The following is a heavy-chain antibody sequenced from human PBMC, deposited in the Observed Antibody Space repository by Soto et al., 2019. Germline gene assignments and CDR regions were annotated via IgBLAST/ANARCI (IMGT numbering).Heavy chain of an antibody. CDR3: ATALDSVVGGVYYCNYGMDV. J-gene: IGHJ6*02. CDR1: GYTFTSYY. Sequence: ASVKVSGKASGYTFTSYYMDWLRQAPGQELEWMGIINPSVGSTSYAQKFQGRVTMTRVTSTTTVYMERSSRRSEDTAVYHSATALDSVVGGVYYCNYGMDVWGQGTTVTVSS. D-gene: IGHD3-10*01. CDR2: INPSVGST. V-gene: IGHV1-46*01.